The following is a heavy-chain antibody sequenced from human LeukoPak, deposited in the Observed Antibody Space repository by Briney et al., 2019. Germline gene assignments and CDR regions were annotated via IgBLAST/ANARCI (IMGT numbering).Heavy chain of an antibody. CDR2: IYYSGST. J-gene: IGHJ4*02. D-gene: IGHD6-13*01. V-gene: IGHV4-59*01. CDR3: ARGPIRGQQLGFDY. Sequence: SETLSLTCTVSGGSISSYYWSWIRQPPGKGLEWIGYIYYSGSTNYNPSLKSRVTISVDTSKNQFSLKLSSVTAADTAVYYCARGPIRGQQLGFDYWGQGTLVPVSS. CDR1: GGSISSYY.